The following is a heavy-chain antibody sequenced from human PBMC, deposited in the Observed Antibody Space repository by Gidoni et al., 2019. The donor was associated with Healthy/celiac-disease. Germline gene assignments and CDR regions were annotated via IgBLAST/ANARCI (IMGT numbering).Heavy chain of an antibody. D-gene: IGHD3-16*01. V-gene: IGHV3-11*01. J-gene: IGHJ6*02. CDR1: GFAFSDYY. CDR3: ARGDHRGDGYYYGMDV. Sequence: QVQLVASGGGLVKPGGSLRLSCAASGFAFSDYYISWIRQAPGKGLEWVSYISSSGSTIYYADSVKGRFTISRDNAKNSLYLQMNSLRAEDTAVYYCARGDHRGDGYYYGMDVWGQGTTVTVSS. CDR2: ISSSGSTI.